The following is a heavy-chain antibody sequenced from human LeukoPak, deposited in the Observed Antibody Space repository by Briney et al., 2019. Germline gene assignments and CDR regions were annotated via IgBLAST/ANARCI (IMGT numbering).Heavy chain of an antibody. V-gene: IGHV1-2*02. CDR1: GYTFTGYY. J-gene: IGHJ6*02. CDR2: INPNSGGT. D-gene: IGHD1-1*01. CDR3: ARALSLTVQPERYYYYGMDV. Sequence: ASVKVSCKASGYTFTGYYMHWVRQAPGQGLEWMGWINPNSGGTNYAQKFQGRVTMTRDTSISTAYMELSRLRSGDTAVYYCARALSLTVQPERYYYYGMDVWGQGTTVTVSS.